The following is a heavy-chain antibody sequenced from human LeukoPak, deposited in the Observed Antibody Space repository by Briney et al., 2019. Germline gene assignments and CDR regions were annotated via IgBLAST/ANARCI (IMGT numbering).Heavy chain of an antibody. CDR3: ARYDAAAIDY. V-gene: IGHV3-30*02. Sequence: GGSLRLSCAASGFTFSSYGMHWVRQAPGKGLEWVAFIRYDGSNKYYADSVKGRFTISRDNSKNTLYLQMTSLRAEDTAVYYCARYDAAAIDYWGQGTLVTVSS. CDR1: GFTFSSYG. CDR2: IRYDGSNK. D-gene: IGHD6-13*01. J-gene: IGHJ4*02.